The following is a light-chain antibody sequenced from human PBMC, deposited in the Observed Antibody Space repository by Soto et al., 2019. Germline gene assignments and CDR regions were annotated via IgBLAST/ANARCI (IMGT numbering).Light chain of an antibody. CDR2: AAS. J-gene: IGKJ1*01. CDR3: QHYNSYSEA. Sequence: DIQMTQSPSTLSASVGDRVTITCRASQSVRTWLAWYQQKPGKAPKLLIYAASTLESGVPSRFSGSGSGTEFTLTISSLQPDDFATYYCQHYNSYSEAFGQGTKVDIK. CDR1: QSVRTW. V-gene: IGKV1-5*03.